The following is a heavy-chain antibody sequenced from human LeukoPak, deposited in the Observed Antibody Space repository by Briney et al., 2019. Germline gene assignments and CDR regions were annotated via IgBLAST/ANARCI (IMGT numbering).Heavy chain of an antibody. CDR2: IYYSGST. CDR3: ARAFFTETWFDP. J-gene: IGHJ5*02. CDR1: GGSVNSGNYY. V-gene: IGHV4-61*01. D-gene: IGHD3-3*01. Sequence: SETLSLTCTVSGGSVNSGNYYWSWIRQPPGKGLEWIGFIYYSGSTNYNPSLKSRVTISVDTSKNQFSLKLSSVTAADTAVYYCARAFFTETWFDPWGQGTLVTVSS.